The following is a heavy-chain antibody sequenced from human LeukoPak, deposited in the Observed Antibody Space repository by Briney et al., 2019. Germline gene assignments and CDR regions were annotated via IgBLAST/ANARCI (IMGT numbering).Heavy chain of an antibody. D-gene: IGHD5-24*01. CDR3: AREGRDGYNYGY. CDR2: IYYSGST. CDR1: GGSISSGSYY. V-gene: IGHV4-39*07. Sequence: SQTLSLTCTVSGGSISSGSYYWGWIRQPPGKGLEWIGSIYYSGSTYYNPSLKSRVTISVDTSKNQFSLKLSSVTAADTAVYYCAREGRDGYNYGYWGQGTLVTVSS. J-gene: IGHJ4*02.